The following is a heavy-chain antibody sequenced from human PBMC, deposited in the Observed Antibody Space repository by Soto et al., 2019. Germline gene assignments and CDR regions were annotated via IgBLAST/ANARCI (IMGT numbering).Heavy chain of an antibody. V-gene: IGHV3-73*01. CDR3: TRPSNHYQLLHGIEYNWFDP. CDR1: GFTFSGSA. J-gene: IGHJ5*02. CDR2: IRSKANSYAT. Sequence: GGSLRLSCAASGFTFSGSAMHGVRQASGKGLEWVGRIRSKANSYATAYAASVKGRFTISRDDSKNTAYLQMNSLKTEDTAVYYCTRPSNHYQLLHGIEYNWFDPWGQGT. D-gene: IGHD2-2*01.